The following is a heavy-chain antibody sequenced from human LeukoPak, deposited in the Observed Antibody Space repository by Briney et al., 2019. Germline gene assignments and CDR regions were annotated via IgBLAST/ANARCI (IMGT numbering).Heavy chain of an antibody. CDR2: IYYSGST. V-gene: IGHV4-61*01. CDR1: GGSVSSGSYY. Sequence: SETLSLTCSASGGSVSSGSYYWSWIRQPPGKGLEWIGYIYYSGSTNYNPSLKSRVTISVDTSKNQFSLKLSSVTAADTAVYYCARDRRYSSSWYFDYWGQGTLVTVSS. J-gene: IGHJ4*02. D-gene: IGHD6-13*01. CDR3: ARDRRYSSSWYFDY.